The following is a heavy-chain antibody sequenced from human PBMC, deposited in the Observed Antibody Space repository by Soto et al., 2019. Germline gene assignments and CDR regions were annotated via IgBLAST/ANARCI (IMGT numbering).Heavy chain of an antibody. J-gene: IGHJ3*02. D-gene: IGHD1-1*01. V-gene: IGHV4-59*01. CDR3: ARDRPYNWKHGFDALDT. Sequence: PSETLSLTCSVSGGPIINYYCSWIRQPPWKGLEWVGYIFGAGTTTYNPSLKSRVTISVDTSKSHLYLTVNSVTAADTAVYYCARDRPYNWKHGFDALDTLCHGKLVTLSS. CDR1: GGPIINYY. CDR2: IFGAGTT.